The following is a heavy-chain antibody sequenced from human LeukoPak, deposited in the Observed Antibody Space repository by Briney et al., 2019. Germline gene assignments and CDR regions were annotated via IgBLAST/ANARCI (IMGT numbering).Heavy chain of an antibody. V-gene: IGHV4-34*01. CDR2: IYPSGST. J-gene: IGHJ3*02. CDR1: GGSFSAYY. Sequence: PSGTLSLTCGVYGGSFSAYYWSWIRQPPGKGLEWIGEIYPSGSTNYNPSLKSRVTISVDTSKNQFSLKLSSVTAADTAVYYCARPIAGAGMHAFDIWGQGTMVTVSS. CDR3: ARPIAGAGMHAFDI. D-gene: IGHD6-13*01.